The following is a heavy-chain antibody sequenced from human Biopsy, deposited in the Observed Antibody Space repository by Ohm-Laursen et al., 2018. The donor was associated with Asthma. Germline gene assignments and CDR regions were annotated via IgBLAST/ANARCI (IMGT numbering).Heavy chain of an antibody. CDR3: TRHNDY. CDR2: IDWEEDK. V-gene: IGHV2-70*04. D-gene: IGHD1-14*01. J-gene: IGHJ4*02. Sequence: TQTLTLTCSFSGFSLSSSGANINWIRQPPGKALEWLARIDWEEDKFYSTSLRTRLTISKGSSEDQVVLTMTNMGPVDTATYYCTRHNDYWGPGILVTVSS. CDR1: GFSLSSSGAN.